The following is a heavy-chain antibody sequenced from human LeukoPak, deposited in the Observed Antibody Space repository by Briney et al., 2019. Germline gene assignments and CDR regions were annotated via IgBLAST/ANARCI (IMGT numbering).Heavy chain of an antibody. V-gene: IGHV1-69*13. CDR3: ARSEELGYCSGGSCYSADY. CDR2: IIPIFGTA. CDR1: GGTFSSYA. Sequence: SVKVSCKTSGGTFSSYAISWVRQAPGQGLEWMGGIIPIFGTANYAQKFQGRVTITADESTSTAYMELSSLRSEDTAVYYCARSEELGYCSGGSCYSADYWGQGTLVTVSS. D-gene: IGHD2-15*01. J-gene: IGHJ4*02.